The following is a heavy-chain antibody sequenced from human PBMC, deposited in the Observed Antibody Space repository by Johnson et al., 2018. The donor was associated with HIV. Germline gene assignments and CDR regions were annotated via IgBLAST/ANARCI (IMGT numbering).Heavy chain of an antibody. D-gene: IGHD1-26*01. CDR3: ARVRDGRENAFNI. J-gene: IGHJ3*02. CDR1: GFTVSSNY. CDR2: IYSGGKT. V-gene: IGHV3-66*02. Sequence: VQLVESGGGVVQPGRSLRLSCAASGFTVSSNYMSWVRLAPGKGLEWVSVIYSGGKTYYADSVKGRFTISRDNSKNTLYLQMNSPRVEDTAVYYCARVRDGRENAFNIWGQGTMVTVSS.